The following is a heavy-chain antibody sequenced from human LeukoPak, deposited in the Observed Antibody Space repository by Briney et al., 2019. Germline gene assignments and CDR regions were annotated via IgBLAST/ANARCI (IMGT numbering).Heavy chain of an antibody. CDR1: GFTFSSCD. CDR2: ISSSGSTI. J-gene: IGHJ4*02. CDR3: ARVSSGSYYILDY. V-gene: IGHV3-48*03. Sequence: PGGSLRLSXAASGFTFSSCDMNWVCQAPGKGLEWVSYISSSGSTIYYVDSVKGRLTISRDNAKNSLYLQMSGLRAEDTAVYYSARVSSGSYYILDYWGQGTLVTVSS. D-gene: IGHD1-26*01.